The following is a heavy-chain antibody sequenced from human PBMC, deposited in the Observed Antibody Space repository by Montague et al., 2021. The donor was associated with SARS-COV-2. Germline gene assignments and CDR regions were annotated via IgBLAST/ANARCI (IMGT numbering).Heavy chain of an antibody. CDR3: ARVPPYSYDSSGYYSGAFDI. V-gene: IGHV4-61*02. CDR1: GGSISSGSYY. D-gene: IGHD3-22*01. Sequence: TLSLTCTVSGGSISSGSYYWSWIRPPAGKGLEWIGRIYTSGSTNYNPSLKSPVSISVDTSKNQFSLTLSSVTAADTAVYYCARVPPYSYDSSGYYSGAFDIWGQGTMVTVSS. CDR2: IYTSGST. J-gene: IGHJ3*02.